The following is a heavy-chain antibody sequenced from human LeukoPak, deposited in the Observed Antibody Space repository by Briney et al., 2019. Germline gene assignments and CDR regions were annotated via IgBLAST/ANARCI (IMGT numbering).Heavy chain of an antibody. Sequence: SEALSLTCAVYGGSFSGYYWSWIRQPPGKGLEWIGEINHSGSTNYNPSLKSRVTISVDTSKNQFSLKLSSVTAADTAVYYCATPDSSGYYYLYWGQGTLVTVSS. J-gene: IGHJ4*02. D-gene: IGHD3-22*01. CDR1: GGSFSGYY. CDR2: INHSGST. CDR3: ATPDSSGYYYLY. V-gene: IGHV4-34*01.